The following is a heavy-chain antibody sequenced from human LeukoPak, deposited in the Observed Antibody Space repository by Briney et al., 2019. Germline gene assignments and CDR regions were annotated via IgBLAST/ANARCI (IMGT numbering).Heavy chain of an antibody. Sequence: SETLSLTCAVYGGSFSGYYWSWIRQPPGKGLERIGEINHSGSTNYNPSLKSRVTISVDTSKNQFSLKLSSVTAADTAVYYCARFGYYDSSAIDYWGQGTLVTVSS. CDR1: GGSFSGYY. D-gene: IGHD3-22*01. V-gene: IGHV4-34*01. CDR2: INHSGST. J-gene: IGHJ4*02. CDR3: ARFGYYDSSAIDY.